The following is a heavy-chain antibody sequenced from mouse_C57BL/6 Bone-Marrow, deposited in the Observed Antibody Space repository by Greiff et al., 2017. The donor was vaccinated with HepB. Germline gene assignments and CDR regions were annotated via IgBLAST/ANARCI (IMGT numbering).Heavy chain of an antibody. CDR3: ARHEGYYFDY. J-gene: IGHJ2*01. CDR1: GFTFSDYG. V-gene: IGHV5-15*01. Sequence: DVMLVESGGGLVQPGGSLKLSCAASGFTFSDYGMAWVRQAPRKGPEWVAFISNLAYSIYYADTVTGRFTISRENAKNTLYLEMSSLRSEDTAMYYCARHEGYYFDYWGQGTTLTVSS. CDR2: ISNLAYSI.